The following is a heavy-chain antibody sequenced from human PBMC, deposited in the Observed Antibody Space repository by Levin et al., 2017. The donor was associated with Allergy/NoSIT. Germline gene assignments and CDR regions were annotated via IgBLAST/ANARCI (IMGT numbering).Heavy chain of an antibody. CDR3: ARGPGLSLPYYFDY. V-gene: IGHV3-21*01. CDR1: GFTFSSYS. CDR2: ISSSSSYI. J-gene: IGHJ4*02. D-gene: IGHD1-14*01. Sequence: PGGSLRLSCAASGFTFSSYSMNWVRQAPGKGLEWVSSISSSSSYIYYADSVKGRFTISRDNAKNSLYLQMNSLRAEDTAVYYCARGPGLSLPYYFDYWGQGTLVTVSS.